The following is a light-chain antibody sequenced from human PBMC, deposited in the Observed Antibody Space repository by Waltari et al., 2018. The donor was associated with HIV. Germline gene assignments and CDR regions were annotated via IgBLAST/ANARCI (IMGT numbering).Light chain of an antibody. CDR1: ALPKQY. Sequence: SYDLTQPPSVSVSPVQTARITCSGNALPKQYAYWYQQQPGQAPVLLIYKDTERPAGIPERFSGSSSGKTVTLTISGVQAEDEADYYCQSADTTGSLYVFGTGTKVTV. V-gene: IGLV3-25*03. J-gene: IGLJ1*01. CDR3: QSADTTGSLYV. CDR2: KDT.